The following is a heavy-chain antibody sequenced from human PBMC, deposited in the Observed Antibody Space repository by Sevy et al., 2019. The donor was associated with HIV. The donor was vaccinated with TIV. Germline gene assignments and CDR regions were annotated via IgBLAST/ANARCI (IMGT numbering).Heavy chain of an antibody. CDR1: GGSISSYY. CDR2: IYYSGST. V-gene: IGHV4-59*13. J-gene: IGHJ4*02. CDR3: ARGELLFQPHSPPTYYFDY. Sequence: SETLSLTCTVSGGSISSYYWSWIRQPPGKGLEWIGYIYYSGSTNYNPSLKSRVTISVDTSKNQFSLKLGSVTAADTAVYYCARGELLFQPHSPPTYYFDYWGQGTLVTVSS. D-gene: IGHD1-26*01.